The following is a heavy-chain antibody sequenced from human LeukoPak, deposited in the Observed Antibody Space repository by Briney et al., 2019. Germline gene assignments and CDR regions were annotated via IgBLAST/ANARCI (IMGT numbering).Heavy chain of an antibody. J-gene: IGHJ4*02. V-gene: IGHV3-33*06. D-gene: IGHD3-22*01. CDR1: GSTFSSYG. Sequence: GGSLRLSCAASGSTFSSYGMHWVRQAPGKGLEWVAVIWYDGSNKYYADSVKGRFTISRDNSKNTLYLQMNSLRAEDTAVYYCAKDLAMIVVAAAYYFDYWGQGTLVTVSS. CDR3: AKDLAMIVVAAAYYFDY. CDR2: IWYDGSNK.